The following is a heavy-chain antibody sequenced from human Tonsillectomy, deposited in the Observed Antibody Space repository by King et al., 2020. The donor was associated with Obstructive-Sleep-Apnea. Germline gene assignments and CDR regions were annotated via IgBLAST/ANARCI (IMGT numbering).Heavy chain of an antibody. V-gene: IGHV4-31*03. CDR3: ARLGCGGDCYSSKDWYFDL. J-gene: IGHJ2*01. Sequence: QLQESGPGLVKPSQTLSLTCTVSGGSISSGGYYWSLVRQHPGKGLEWIGDIIYSGSTYYNPSLKSRVTISVDTSKNQFSLKLSSVTAPDTAVYYCARLGCGGDCYSSKDWYFDLWGRGTLVTVSS. CDR1: GGSISSGGYY. CDR2: IIYSGST. D-gene: IGHD2-21*02.